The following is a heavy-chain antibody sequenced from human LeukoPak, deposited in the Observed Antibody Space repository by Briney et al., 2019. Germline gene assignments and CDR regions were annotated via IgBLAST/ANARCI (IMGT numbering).Heavy chain of an antibody. V-gene: IGHV3-30*18. CDR2: ISYDGSSK. J-gene: IGHJ4*02. D-gene: IGHD6-19*01. CDR1: GLTFSSYG. CDR3: AKDGVAVAGTFDY. Sequence: GGSLRLSCAASGLTFSSYGMHWVRQAPGKGLEWVAVISYDGSSKYYADSVKGRFTISRDNSKNTLYLQMNSLRAEDTAVYYCAKDGVAVAGTFDYWGQGTLVTVSS.